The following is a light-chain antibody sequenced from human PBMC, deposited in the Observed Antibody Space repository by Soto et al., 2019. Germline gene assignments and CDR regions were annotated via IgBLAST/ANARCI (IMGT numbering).Light chain of an antibody. CDR1: QSISNY. CDR3: QQSYSSPAYT. CDR2: AAS. J-gene: IGKJ2*01. V-gene: IGKV1-39*01. Sequence: DIQMTQSPSSLSAFVGDRVTITCRASQSISNYLNWYQQKSGKAPKVLIYAASNLQSGVPSRFSGSGSGRDFTLTISSLQPEVFATYYCQQSYSSPAYTFGQGTKLEIK.